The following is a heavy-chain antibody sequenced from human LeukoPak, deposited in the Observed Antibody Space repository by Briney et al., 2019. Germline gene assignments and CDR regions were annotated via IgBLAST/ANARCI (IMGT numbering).Heavy chain of an antibody. J-gene: IGHJ4*02. CDR2: ISGSGGST. D-gene: IGHD3-22*01. Sequence: PGGSLRLSCAASGFTFSSYAMSWVRQAPGKGLEWVSAISGSGGSTYYADCGKGRFTISRDNSKNTLYLQMNSLRAEDTAVYYCAKAGDSSGYYYDYWGQGTLVTVSS. CDR1: GFTFSSYA. V-gene: IGHV3-23*01. CDR3: AKAGDSSGYYYDY.